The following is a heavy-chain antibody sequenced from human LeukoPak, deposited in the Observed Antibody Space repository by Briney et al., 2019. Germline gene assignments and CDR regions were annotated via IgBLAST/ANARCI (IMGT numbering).Heavy chain of an antibody. CDR1: GGSFSGYY. CDR3: EVAGYYYDSSGLAAPTAY. Sequence: SETLSLTCAVYGGSFSGYYWSWIRQPPGKGLEWIGEINDSGSTNYNPSLKSRVTISVDTSKNQFSLKLSSVTAADTAVYYCEVAGYYYDSSGLAAPTAYWGQGTLVTVSS. V-gene: IGHV4-34*01. J-gene: IGHJ4*02. CDR2: INDSGST. D-gene: IGHD3-22*01.